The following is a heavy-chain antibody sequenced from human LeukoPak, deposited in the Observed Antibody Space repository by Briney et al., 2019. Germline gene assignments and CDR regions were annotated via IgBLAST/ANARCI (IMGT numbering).Heavy chain of an antibody. CDR2: TYYRSKWSN. D-gene: IGHD5-24*01. CDR1: GDNVSSNSAT. V-gene: IGHV6-1*01. J-gene: IGHJ5*02. CDR3: ARLVFSSTIRTA. Sequence: SQTLSLTCAISGDNVSSNSATWNWLRQSPSRGLEWLGRTYYRSKWSNDYALSVKSRITINPDTSKNQFSLQLDSVTPEDTAVYYCARLVFSSTIRTAWGQGTLVTVSS.